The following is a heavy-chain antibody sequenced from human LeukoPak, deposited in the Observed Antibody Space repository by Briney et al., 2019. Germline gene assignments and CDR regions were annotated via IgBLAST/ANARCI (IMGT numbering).Heavy chain of an antibody. CDR2: IRYDGSNK. CDR3: VVATVGYFDY. V-gene: IGHV3-30*02. Sequence: GGSLRLSCAASGFTFSSYGMHWVRQAPGRGLEWVAFIRYDGSNKYYADSVKGRFTVSRDNSKNTLYLQMNSLRAEDTAVYYCVVATVGYFDYWGQGTLVTVSS. CDR1: GFTFSSYG. D-gene: IGHD5-12*01. J-gene: IGHJ4*02.